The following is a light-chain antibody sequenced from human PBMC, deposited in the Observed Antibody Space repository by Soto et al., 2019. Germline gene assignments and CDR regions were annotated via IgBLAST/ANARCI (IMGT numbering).Light chain of an antibody. CDR2: EVS. Sequence: QSALTQPASVSGSPGQSIAISCTGTSSDVGAYNFVSWYQQYPGNAPKLMLYEVSNRPSGVSHRFSGSKSGNTASLTISGLQPEDEADYYCSSYTSRSTLVFGGGTKLTVL. CDR3: SSYTSRSTLV. CDR1: SSDVGAYNF. J-gene: IGLJ2*01. V-gene: IGLV2-14*01.